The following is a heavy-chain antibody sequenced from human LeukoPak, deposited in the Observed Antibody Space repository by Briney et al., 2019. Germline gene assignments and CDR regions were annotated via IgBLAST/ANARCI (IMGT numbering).Heavy chain of an antibody. D-gene: IGHD2-15*01. Sequence: SETLSLTCAVYGGSFSGYYWSWIHQPPGKGLEWIGEINHSGSTNYNPSLKSRVTISVDTSKNQFSLKLSSVTAADTAVYYCARAVVVAATPGYFDYWGQGTLVTVSS. CDR1: GGSFSGYY. CDR3: ARAVVVAATPGYFDY. J-gene: IGHJ4*02. V-gene: IGHV4-34*01. CDR2: INHSGST.